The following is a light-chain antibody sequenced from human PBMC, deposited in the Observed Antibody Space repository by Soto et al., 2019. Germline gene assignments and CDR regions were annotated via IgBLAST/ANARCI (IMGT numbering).Light chain of an antibody. CDR1: QGIRSA. CDR3: QHSYSTPPT. J-gene: IGKJ4*01. CDR2: AAS. Sequence: IPLTQSPSSLSASVGDMLTITVRASQGIRSALAWDQQRPGKAPKLLIYAASSWHSGVPSRFSGSGSGTDFTLTISSLQPEDFATYYCQHSYSTPPTFGRGTKVDIK. V-gene: IGKV1-39*01.